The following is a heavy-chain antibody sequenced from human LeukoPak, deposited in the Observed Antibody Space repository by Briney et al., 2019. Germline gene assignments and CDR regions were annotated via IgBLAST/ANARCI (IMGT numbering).Heavy chain of an antibody. D-gene: IGHD2-15*01. Sequence: ASVKVSCKASGYTFTGYYMHWVRQAPGQGPEWMGWINPDSGGTDYAQKFQGRVTMTRDTSINTAYMELSSLRSDDTAVYYCARGRYCSDGNCYHNWFDPWGQGTLVTVSS. CDR1: GYTFTGYY. J-gene: IGHJ5*02. CDR2: INPDSGGT. V-gene: IGHV1-2*02. CDR3: ARGRYCSDGNCYHNWFDP.